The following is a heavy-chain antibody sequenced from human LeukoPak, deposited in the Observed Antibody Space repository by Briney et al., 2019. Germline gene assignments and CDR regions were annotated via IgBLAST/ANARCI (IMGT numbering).Heavy chain of an antibody. J-gene: IGHJ4*02. CDR3: ARDYCSSTSCLFDY. CDR2: INPNSGDT. CDR1: GYTFTGYH. V-gene: IGHV1-2*06. Sequence: ASVTVSCKASGYTFTGYHMHWVRQAPGQGLEWMGRINPNSGDTNYAQKFQGRVTMTRDTSISTAYMELSRLRSDDTTVYYCARDYCSSTSCLFDYWGQGTLVTVSS. D-gene: IGHD2-2*01.